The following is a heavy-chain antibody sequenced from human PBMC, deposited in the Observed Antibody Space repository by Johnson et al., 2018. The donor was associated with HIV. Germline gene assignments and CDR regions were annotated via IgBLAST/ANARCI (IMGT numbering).Heavy chain of an antibody. CDR3: AKDLGITVAGRGGLDAFDI. V-gene: IGHV3-23*04. CDR1: GFTFNSYA. J-gene: IGHJ3*02. Sequence: EVQLVESGGGLIQPGGSLRLSCAASGFTFNSYAMSWVRQGPGKGLEWVAAISGSGGSTYYADSVKGRFTISRDNSRNTLYLQRKSLRAEDTAVYYCAKDLGITVAGRGGLDAFDIWGQGTMVTVSS. D-gene: IGHD6-19*01. CDR2: ISGSGGST.